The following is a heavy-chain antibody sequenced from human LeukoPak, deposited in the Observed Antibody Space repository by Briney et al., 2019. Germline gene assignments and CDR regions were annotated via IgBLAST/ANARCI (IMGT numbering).Heavy chain of an antibody. CDR3: ARGVVGATYFDY. D-gene: IGHD1-26*01. CDR1: GGSISSGGYS. V-gene: IGHV4-30-2*01. Sequence: SETLSLTCAVSGGSISSGGYSWSWIRQPPGKGLEWIGYIYHSGSTYYNPSLKSRVTISVDTSKNQFSLKLSSVTAADTAVYYCARGVVGATYFDYWGQGTLVTVSS. J-gene: IGHJ4*02. CDR2: IYHSGST.